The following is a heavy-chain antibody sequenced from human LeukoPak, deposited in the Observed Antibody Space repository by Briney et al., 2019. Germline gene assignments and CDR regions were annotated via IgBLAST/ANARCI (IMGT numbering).Heavy chain of an antibody. D-gene: IGHD6-19*01. Sequence: GGSLRLSCAASGFTFSSYAMSWVRQAPGKGLEWVSAISGSGGSSYYADSVKGRFTISRDNSKNTLYLQMNSLRADDTAVYYCAKVELWLVFDYWGQGTLVTVSS. CDR1: GFTFSSYA. J-gene: IGHJ4*02. V-gene: IGHV3-23*01. CDR2: ISGSGGSS. CDR3: AKVELWLVFDY.